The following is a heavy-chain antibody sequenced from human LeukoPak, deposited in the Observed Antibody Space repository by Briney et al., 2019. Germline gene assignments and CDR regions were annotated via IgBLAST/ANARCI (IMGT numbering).Heavy chain of an antibody. Sequence: GGSLRLSCAASGFTFSNAWMSWVRQAPGKGLEWVGRILRKTDGGTTDYAAPVKGRFSISRDDSKNTLYLQMNSLKTEDTAVYYCTTDSCDLWGHGTLVLVSS. CDR1: GFTFSNAW. CDR3: TTDSCDL. D-gene: IGHD2-21*01. J-gene: IGHJ4*01. CDR2: ILRKTDGGTT. V-gene: IGHV3-15*01.